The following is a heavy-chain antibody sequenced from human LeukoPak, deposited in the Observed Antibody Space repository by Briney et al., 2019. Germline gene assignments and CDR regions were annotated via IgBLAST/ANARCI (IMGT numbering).Heavy chain of an antibody. J-gene: IGHJ4*02. V-gene: IGHV3-23*01. CDR3: AKGGHGSGKYYFDY. CDR1: GFTLSTYA. CDR2: TSSSDAGT. Sequence: SGGSLRLSCAASGFTLSTYAMSWVRQTPGKGLEWVAATSSSDAGTYHADSVRGRFTISRDNSRNTLSLQMNSLRAEDTAVYYCAKGGHGSGKYYFDYWGQGTLVTVSS. D-gene: IGHD3-10*01.